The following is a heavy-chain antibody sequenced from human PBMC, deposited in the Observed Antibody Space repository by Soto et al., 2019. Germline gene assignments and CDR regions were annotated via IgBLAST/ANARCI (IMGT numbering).Heavy chain of an antibody. J-gene: IGHJ4*02. CDR1: GFSLTTDRVG. D-gene: IGHD3-10*01. CDR3: AHAYGGGSLY. CDR2: IYLDDSK. V-gene: IGHV2-5*02. Sequence: QITLKESGPTLVKPTQTLTLTCTFSGFSLTTDRVGVGWIRQPPGEALEWLAVIYLDDSKTYRPSLESRLTITKDTSKNQVALTMTNMDSLDTATYYCAHAYGGGSLYWGQGTRVTVSS.